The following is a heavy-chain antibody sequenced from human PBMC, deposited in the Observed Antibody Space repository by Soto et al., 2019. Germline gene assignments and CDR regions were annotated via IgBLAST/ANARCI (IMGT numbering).Heavy chain of an antibody. CDR3: ARAWAGYCSGGSCSPKYFQH. V-gene: IGHV1-3*01. CDR1: GYTFTSYA. D-gene: IGHD2-15*01. Sequence: SVKVSCKASGYTFTSYAMHWVRQAPGQRLEWMGWINAGNGNTKYSQKFQGRVTITRDTSASTAYMELSSLRSEDTAVYYCARAWAGYCSGGSCSPKYFQHWGQGTLVTVSS. CDR2: INAGNGNT. J-gene: IGHJ1*01.